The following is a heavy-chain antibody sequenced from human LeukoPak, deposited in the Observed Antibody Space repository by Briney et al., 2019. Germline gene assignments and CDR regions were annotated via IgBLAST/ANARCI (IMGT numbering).Heavy chain of an antibody. CDR3: ARDRGGYEFFDY. V-gene: IGHV3-48*02. CDR1: EFTFSNYS. J-gene: IGHJ4*02. D-gene: IGHD5-12*01. Sequence: GGSLRLSCAASEFTFSNYSMNWVRQAPGKGLEWVSYISTGSGTIYYTDSVKGRLTISRDNAKNSLYLQMNSLRDEDTAVYYCARDRGGYEFFDYWGQGTLVTVSS. CDR2: ISTGSGTI.